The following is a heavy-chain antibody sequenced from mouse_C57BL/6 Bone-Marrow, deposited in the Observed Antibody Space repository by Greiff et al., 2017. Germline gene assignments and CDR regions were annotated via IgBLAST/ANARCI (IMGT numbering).Heavy chain of an antibody. CDR1: GYTFTTYP. J-gene: IGHJ3*01. CDR3: AREDSNLGFAY. V-gene: IGHV1-47*01. Sequence: QVQLKESGAELVKPGASVKMSCKASGYTFTTYPIEWMKQTHGKSLEWIGNFHPYNDDTKYNETFKGKVTLTVEKSSSTVYLELSRLTSDDSDVDYCAREDSNLGFAYWGQGTLVTVSA. D-gene: IGHD2-5*01. CDR2: FHPYNDDT.